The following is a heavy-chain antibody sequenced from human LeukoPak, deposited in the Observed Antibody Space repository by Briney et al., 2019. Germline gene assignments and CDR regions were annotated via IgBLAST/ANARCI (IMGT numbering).Heavy chain of an antibody. D-gene: IGHD3-10*01. CDR1: GGSFSGYY. V-gene: IGHV4-34*01. J-gene: IGHJ4*02. Sequence: PSETLSLTCAVYGGSFSGYYWSWIRQPPGKGLEWIGEINHSGSTNYNPSLKSRVTISVDTSKNQFSLKLSSVTAADTAVYYCARKGVLWFGKWGQGTLVTVSS. CDR2: INHSGST. CDR3: ARKGVLWFGK.